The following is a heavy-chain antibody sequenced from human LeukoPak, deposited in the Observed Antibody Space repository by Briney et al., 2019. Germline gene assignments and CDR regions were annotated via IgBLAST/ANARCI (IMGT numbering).Heavy chain of an antibody. V-gene: IGHV3-23*01. Sequence: GGSLRLSCAASGFTFSSYAMSWVRQAPGKGLEWVSAIRGRGGSTYYADSVKGRFTISRDNSKNTLYLQMNSLRAEDTAVYYCAKDYYDSSGYAPFDYWGQGTLVTVSS. CDR1: GFTFSSYA. CDR3: AKDYYDSSGYAPFDY. D-gene: IGHD3-22*01. J-gene: IGHJ4*02. CDR2: IRGRGGST.